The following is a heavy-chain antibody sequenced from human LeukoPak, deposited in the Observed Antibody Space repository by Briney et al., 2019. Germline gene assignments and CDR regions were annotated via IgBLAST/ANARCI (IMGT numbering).Heavy chain of an antibody. CDR1: GYTFTSYA. V-gene: IGHV1-3*03. CDR3: ARVVRYSSGPLTDLLPYYFDY. CDR2: INAGNGNT. J-gene: IGHJ4*02. D-gene: IGHD6-19*01. Sequence: ASVKVSCKASGYTFTSYAMHWVRQAPGQRLEWMGWINAGNGNTKYSQEFQGRVTITRDTSASAVYMELCSLRSDDMAVYYCARVVRYSSGPLTDLLPYYFDYWGQGTLVTVSS.